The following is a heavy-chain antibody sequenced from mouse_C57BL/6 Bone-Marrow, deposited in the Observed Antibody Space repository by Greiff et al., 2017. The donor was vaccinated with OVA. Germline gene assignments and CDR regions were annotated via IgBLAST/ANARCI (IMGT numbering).Heavy chain of an antibody. V-gene: IGHV1-81*01. Sequence: QVQLQQSGAELARPGASVKLSCKASGYTFTSYGISWVQQSTGQGLEWIGEIYPRRGTTYYTEQFKGKATLTADKSSSTAYMELRSLTSEDSAVYFCARRTTVVHYYAMDYWGQGTSVTVSS. CDR2: IYPRRGTT. D-gene: IGHD1-1*01. CDR1: GYTFTSYG. CDR3: ARRTTVVHYYAMDY. J-gene: IGHJ4*01.